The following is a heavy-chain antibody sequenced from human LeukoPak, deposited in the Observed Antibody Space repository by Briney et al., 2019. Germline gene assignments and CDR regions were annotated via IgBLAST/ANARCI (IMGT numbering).Heavy chain of an antibody. CDR2: ISGSGGER. D-gene: IGHD1-26*01. CDR3: ARHGTWADLSLDC. V-gene: IGHV3-23*01. Sequence: PGGSLRLSCVASGFAFSSYAMSWVRQAPGKGLEWVSVISGSGGERHYADSMKGRFTISRDNSKNTVYLQMNSLRVEDTAVYYCARHGTWADLSLDCWDQGSLVTVSS. J-gene: IGHJ4*02. CDR1: GFAFSSYA.